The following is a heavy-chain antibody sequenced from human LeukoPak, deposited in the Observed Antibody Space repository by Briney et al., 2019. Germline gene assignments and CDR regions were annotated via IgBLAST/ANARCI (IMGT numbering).Heavy chain of an antibody. V-gene: IGHV3-48*01. CDR1: GFTFSSYS. CDR3: ARDLTDYSGWFDP. J-gene: IGHJ5*02. Sequence: GGSLRLSCAATGFTFSSYSMNWVRQAPGKGLEWVSYISSSSSTIYYADSVKGRFTISRDNAKNSLYLQMNSLRAEDTAVYYCARDLTDYSGWFDPWGQGTLVTVPS. D-gene: IGHD4-11*01. CDR2: ISSSSSTI.